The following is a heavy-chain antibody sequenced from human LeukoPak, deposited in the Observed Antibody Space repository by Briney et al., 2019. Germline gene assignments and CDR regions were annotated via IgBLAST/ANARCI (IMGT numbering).Heavy chain of an antibody. J-gene: IGHJ6*03. D-gene: IGHD2-15*01. CDR2: ISWNGDKS. CDR1: GFTFDDYA. Sequence: PGGSLRLSCAASGFTFDDYAMHWVRQVPGKGLEGVSGISWNGDKSDYADSVKGRFTISRDNAKYSLHLQMNSLTDEDTAFYYCAKDWVYCGRGRCGPDNYYYMDVWGQGTPVTVSS. V-gene: IGHV3-9*01. CDR3: AKDWVYCGRGRCGPDNYYYMDV.